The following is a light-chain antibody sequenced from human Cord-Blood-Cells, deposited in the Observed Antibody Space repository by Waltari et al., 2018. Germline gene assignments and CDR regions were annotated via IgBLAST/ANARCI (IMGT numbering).Light chain of an antibody. CDR1: QSVSSY. V-gene: IGKV3-11*01. Sequence: EIVLTQSPATLSLSPGERATLSCRASQSVSSYLAWYQQKPGQAPRLLIYDASNRATGIPARFSGSGSGTDFTLTISSREPEDLAVYYCQQRSNWPPYMYTFGQGTKLEIK. J-gene: IGKJ2*01. CDR3: QQRSNWPPYMYT. CDR2: DAS.